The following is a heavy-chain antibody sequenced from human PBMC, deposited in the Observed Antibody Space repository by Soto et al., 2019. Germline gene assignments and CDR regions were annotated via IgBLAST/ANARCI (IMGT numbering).Heavy chain of an antibody. Sequence: QVQLVQSGAEVKKPGSSVKVSCKASGGTFSSYTISWVRQAPGQGLEWMGRIIPILGIANYAQKFQGRVTITADKSTSTAYMELSRLRSEDTAVYYCAREGIVVVPAAIGSWFDPWGQGTLVTVSS. D-gene: IGHD2-2*01. J-gene: IGHJ5*02. CDR2: IIPILGIA. CDR1: GGTFSSYT. CDR3: AREGIVVVPAAIGSWFDP. V-gene: IGHV1-69*02.